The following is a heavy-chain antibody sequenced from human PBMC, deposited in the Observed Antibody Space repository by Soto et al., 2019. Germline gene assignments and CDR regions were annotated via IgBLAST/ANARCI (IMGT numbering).Heavy chain of an antibody. D-gene: IGHD3-3*01. V-gene: IGHV3-15*01. J-gene: IGHJ4*02. CDR2: IKSKTDGGTT. CDR1: GFTFSNAW. CDR3: TTAFIPYYDFWSGPDY. Sequence: GGSLRLSCAASGFTFSNAWMSWVRQAPGKGLEWVGRIKSKTDGGTTDYAAPVKGRFTISRDDSKNTLYLQMNSLKTEDTAVYYCTTAFIPYYDFWSGPDYWGQGTLVTVSS.